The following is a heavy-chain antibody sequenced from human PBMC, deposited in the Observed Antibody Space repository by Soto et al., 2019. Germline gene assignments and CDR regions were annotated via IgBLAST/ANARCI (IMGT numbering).Heavy chain of an antibody. J-gene: IGHJ6*02. CDR2: IYYSGST. Sequence: PSETLSLTCTVSGGSISSSSYYWGWIRQPPGKGLEWIGSIYYSGSTYYNPSLKSRVTISVDTSKNQFSLKLSSVTAADTAVYYCARPLRDRTPGDKNNSSSFVWYYYGMDVWGQGTTVTVSS. D-gene: IGHD6-6*01. CDR3: ARPLRDRTPGDKNNSSSFVWYYYGMDV. V-gene: IGHV4-39*01. CDR1: GGSISSSSYY.